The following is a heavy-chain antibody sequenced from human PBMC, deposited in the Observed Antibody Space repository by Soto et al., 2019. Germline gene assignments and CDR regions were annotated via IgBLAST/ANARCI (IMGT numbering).Heavy chain of an antibody. V-gene: IGHV1-69*02. CDR2: IIPILDIA. CDR1: GGTFSNYS. D-gene: IGHD2-2*01. CDR3: ARGDQGGMDV. J-gene: IGHJ6*02. Sequence: QVQLVQSGAEVKKPGSSVKVSCKASGGTFSNYSINWVRQAPGQGLEWMGRIIPILDIANYAQKFQGRVTITADKSTNKAYMELSSLRSEDTAVYYCARGDQGGMDVWGQGTTVTVSS.